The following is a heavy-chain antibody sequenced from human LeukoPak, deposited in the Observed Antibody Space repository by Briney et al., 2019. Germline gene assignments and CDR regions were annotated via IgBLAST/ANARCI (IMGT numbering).Heavy chain of an antibody. CDR2: ISSSGSTI. V-gene: IGHV3-11*04. J-gene: IGHJ5*02. Sequence: GGSLRLSCAASGFTFSDYYMSWIRQAPGKGLEWVSYISSSGSTIYYADSVKGRFTISRDNAKNSLYLQMNSLRAEDTAVYYCARDAAVVVAATNWFDPWGQGTLVTVSS. CDR1: GFTFSDYY. D-gene: IGHD2-15*01. CDR3: ARDAAVVVAATNWFDP.